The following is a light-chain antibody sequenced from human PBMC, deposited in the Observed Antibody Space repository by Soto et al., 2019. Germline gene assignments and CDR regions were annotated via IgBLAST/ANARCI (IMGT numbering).Light chain of an antibody. V-gene: IGLV2-14*01. CDR3: SSYTSSSVV. CDR2: DVS. CDR1: SSDVGGYNY. J-gene: IGLJ2*01. Sequence: QSALTRPASVSGSPGQSITISCTGTSSDVGGYNYDSWYQQHPGKAPKLMIYDVSNRPSGVSNRFSGSKSGNTASLTISGLQAEDEADYYCSSYTSSSVVFGVGTMLTVL.